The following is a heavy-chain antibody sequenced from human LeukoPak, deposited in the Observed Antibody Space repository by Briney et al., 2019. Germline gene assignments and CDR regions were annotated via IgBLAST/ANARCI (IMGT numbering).Heavy chain of an antibody. CDR3: AKDQRYCSGGSCLDWFDP. Sequence: GGSLRLSCAASGFTFSSYVMHWVRQAPGKGLEWVAFIRYDGSNKYYADSVKGRFTISRDNSKNTLYLQMNSLRAEDTAVYYCAKDQRYCSGGSCLDWFDPWGQGTLVTVSS. CDR2: IRYDGSNK. D-gene: IGHD2-15*01. J-gene: IGHJ5*02. CDR1: GFTFSSYV. V-gene: IGHV3-30*02.